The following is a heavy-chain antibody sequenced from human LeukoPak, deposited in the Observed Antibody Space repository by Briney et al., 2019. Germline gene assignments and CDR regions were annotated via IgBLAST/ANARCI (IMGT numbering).Heavy chain of an antibody. Sequence: GGSLRLSCAASGFTFSSYWMSWVRQAPGKGLEWVANIKQDGSEKYYVDYVKGRFTISRDNAKNSLYLQMNCLRAEDTAVYYCARGWELGYYYYGMDVWGQGTTVTVSS. CDR1: GFTFSSYW. CDR3: ARGWELGYYYYGMDV. D-gene: IGHD1-26*01. V-gene: IGHV3-7*01. J-gene: IGHJ6*02. CDR2: IKQDGSEK.